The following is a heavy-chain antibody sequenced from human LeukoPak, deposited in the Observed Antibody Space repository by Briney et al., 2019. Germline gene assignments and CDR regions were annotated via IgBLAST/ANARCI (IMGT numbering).Heavy chain of an antibody. CDR2: ISSSSSYI. D-gene: IGHD3-22*01. CDR1: GFTFSSYS. CDR3: ANGPTYYYDSNGYYPGY. V-gene: IGHV3-21*01. J-gene: IGHJ4*02. Sequence: PGGSLRLSCAASGFTFSSYSMNWVRQAPGKGLEWVSSISSSSSYIYYADSVKGRFTISRDNAKNSLYLQMNSLRAEDTAVYYCANGPTYYYDSNGYYPGYWGQGTLVTVSS.